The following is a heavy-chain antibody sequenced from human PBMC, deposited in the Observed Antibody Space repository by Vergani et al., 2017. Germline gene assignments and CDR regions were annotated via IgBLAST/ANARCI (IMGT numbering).Heavy chain of an antibody. Sequence: QVQLQESGPGLVKPSQTLSLTCTVSGGSISSNHYYWSWIRQPPGTGLEWIGYIYYSGTTYYNPSLESRLTISLDTSENHLSLKLTSVTAADTAVYYCARQKDYYMDVWGKGATVTVS. V-gene: IGHV4-30-4*08. CDR2: IYYSGTT. J-gene: IGHJ6*03. CDR3: ARQKDYYMDV. CDR1: GGSISSNHYY.